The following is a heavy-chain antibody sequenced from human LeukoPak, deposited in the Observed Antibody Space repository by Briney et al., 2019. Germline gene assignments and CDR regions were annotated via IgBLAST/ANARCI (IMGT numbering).Heavy chain of an antibody. CDR3: ARHGFRIAGRDGYKEPTYYFDY. CDR2: IFHTGHT. V-gene: IGHV4-30-2*01. CDR1: GGSISSGDFP. J-gene: IGHJ4*02. D-gene: IGHD5-24*01. Sequence: SETLSLTCAVSGGSISSGDFPWSWIRQPPGKGLEWIGYIFHTGHTSYNPSLKSRVTISVDTSKNQFSLKLSSVTAADTAVYYCARHGFRIAGRDGYKEPTYYFDYWGQGTLVTVSS.